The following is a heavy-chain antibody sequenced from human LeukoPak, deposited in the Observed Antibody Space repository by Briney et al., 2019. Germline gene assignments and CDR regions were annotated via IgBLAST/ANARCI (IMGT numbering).Heavy chain of an antibody. D-gene: IGHD3-3*01. CDR1: GGSISSGGQS. CDR3: ARINDFWSGPTLDV. Sequence: PSQTLSLTCTVSGGSISSGGQSWSWIRQPPGKDLEWIVYIYHSGRGSTYYNPSLKSRVTISIDKTKNQLSLKLNSVTAADTAVYCCARINDFWSGPTLDVWGQGTTVTVSS. CDR2: IYHSGRGST. J-gene: IGHJ6*02. V-gene: IGHV4-30-2*01.